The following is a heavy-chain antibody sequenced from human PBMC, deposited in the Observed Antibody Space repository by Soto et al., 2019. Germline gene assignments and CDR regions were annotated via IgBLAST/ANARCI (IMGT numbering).Heavy chain of an antibody. V-gene: IGHV5-51*01. Sequence: GESLNISCKGSGYSFTSYWIGWVRQMPGKGLEWMGIIYPGDSDTRYSPSFQGQVTISADKSISTAYLQWSSLKASDTAMYYCAREEVAAAGHRWFDPWGQGTLVTVSS. CDR2: IYPGDSDT. J-gene: IGHJ5*02. D-gene: IGHD6-13*01. CDR1: GYSFTSYW. CDR3: AREEVAAAGHRWFDP.